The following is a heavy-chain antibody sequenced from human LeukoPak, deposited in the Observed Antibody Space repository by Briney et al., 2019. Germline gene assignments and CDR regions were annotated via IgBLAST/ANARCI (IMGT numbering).Heavy chain of an antibody. D-gene: IGHD6-19*01. Sequence: ASVKVSCKASGYTFTSYAMHWVRQAPGQRLEWMGWTNAGNGNTKYSQKFQGRVTITRDTSASTAYMELSSLRSEDTAVYYCARSPTAYSSGWYFWFDPWGQGTLVTVSS. J-gene: IGHJ5*02. CDR1: GYTFTSYA. V-gene: IGHV1-3*01. CDR3: ARSPTAYSSGWYFWFDP. CDR2: TNAGNGNT.